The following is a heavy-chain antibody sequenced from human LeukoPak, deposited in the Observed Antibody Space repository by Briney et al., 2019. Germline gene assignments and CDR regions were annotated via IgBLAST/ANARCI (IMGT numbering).Heavy chain of an antibody. CDR1: GGSISTYY. CDR3: ARGLNNRKSGRRFDVFEI. CDR2: VYYSGST. J-gene: IGHJ3*02. V-gene: IGHV4-59*01. D-gene: IGHD1-14*01. Sequence: SETLSLTCTVSGGSISTYYWSWLRQPPGKGLEWIGYVYYSGSTNYNPSLKSRVTISADTSKNQFSLRLTSVTAADTAVYYCARGLNNRKSGRRFDVFEIRGQGTMVTVSS.